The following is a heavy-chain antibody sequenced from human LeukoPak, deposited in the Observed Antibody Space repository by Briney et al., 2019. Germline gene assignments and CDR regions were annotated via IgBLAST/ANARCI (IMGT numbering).Heavy chain of an antibody. Sequence: PSETLSLTCTVSGGSISSYYWSWIRQPPGKGLEWIGYIYYSESTNYNPSLKSRVTISVDTSKNQFSLKLSSVTAADTAVYYCASLHGYGSGRPWGQGTLVTVSS. J-gene: IGHJ5*02. CDR2: IYYSEST. CDR3: ASLHGYGSGRP. D-gene: IGHD3-10*01. CDR1: GGSISSYY. V-gene: IGHV4-59*08.